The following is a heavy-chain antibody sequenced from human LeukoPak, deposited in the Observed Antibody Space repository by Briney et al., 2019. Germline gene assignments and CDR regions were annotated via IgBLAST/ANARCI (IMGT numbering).Heavy chain of an antibody. CDR1: GFTFSDYY. CDR2: ISSSISYT. D-gene: IGHD6-19*01. Sequence: GGSLRLSCAASGFTFSDYYMSWIRQAPGKGLEWLSYISSSISYTNYADSVKGRFTIPRDNAKNSLYLQMNSLRAEDTAVYYCARAVAGDYFDYWDQGTLVTVSS. V-gene: IGHV3-11*06. CDR3: ARAVAGDYFDY. J-gene: IGHJ4*02.